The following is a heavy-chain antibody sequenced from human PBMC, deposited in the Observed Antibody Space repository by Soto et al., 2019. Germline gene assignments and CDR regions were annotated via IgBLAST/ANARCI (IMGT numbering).Heavy chain of an antibody. Sequence: SLRLSCAASGFTFSSYGMHWVRQAPGKGLEWVAVISYDGSNKYYADSVKGRFTISRDNSKNTLYLQMNSLRAEDTAVYYCAKDVGYYIDYWGQGTLVTVSS. J-gene: IGHJ4*02. CDR1: GFTFSSYG. V-gene: IGHV3-30*18. D-gene: IGHD3-3*01. CDR2: ISYDGSNK. CDR3: AKDVGYYIDY.